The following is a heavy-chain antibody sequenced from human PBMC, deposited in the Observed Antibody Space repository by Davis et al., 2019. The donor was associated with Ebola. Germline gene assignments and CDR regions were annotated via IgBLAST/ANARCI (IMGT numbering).Heavy chain of an antibody. Sequence: GESLKISCKGSGYSFTSYWIGWVRQMPGKGLEWMGIIYPGDSDTRYSPSFQGQVTISPDKSISTAYLQWSSLKASDTAMYYCARLKRRSGHYYYYGMDVWGQGTTVTVSS. V-gene: IGHV5-51*01. J-gene: IGHJ6*02. D-gene: IGHD1-1*01. CDR3: ARLKRRSGHYYYYGMDV. CDR2: IYPGDSDT. CDR1: GYSFTSYW.